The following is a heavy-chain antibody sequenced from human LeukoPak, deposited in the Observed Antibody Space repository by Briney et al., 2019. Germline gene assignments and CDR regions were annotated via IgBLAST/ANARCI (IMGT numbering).Heavy chain of an antibody. J-gene: IGHJ4*02. D-gene: IGHD1-20*01. Sequence: SETLSLTCTVSGGSISSYYWSWIRQPPGKGLEWIGYIYYSGSTNYNPSLKSRVTISVDTSKNQFSLKLSSVTAADTAVYYCARHPPNWNDALYFDYWGQGTLVTVSS. CDR2: IYYSGST. CDR3: ARHPPNWNDALYFDY. V-gene: IGHV4-59*08. CDR1: GGSISSYY.